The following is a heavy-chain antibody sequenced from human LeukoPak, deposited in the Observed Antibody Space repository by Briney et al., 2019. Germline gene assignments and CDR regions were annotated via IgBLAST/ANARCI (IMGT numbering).Heavy chain of an antibody. CDR1: GFTFGNFG. V-gene: IGHV3-49*04. D-gene: IGHD5-18*01. Sequence: GGSLRLSCTASGFTFGNFGMSWVRQAPGKGLQWVGFIRSKAYGGTTEYAASVKGRFTISRDDSTRIAYLQMNSLKTDDTGVYYCSRERYSYGPFDYWGQGTLVTVSS. CDR3: SRERYSYGPFDY. CDR2: IRSKAYGGTT. J-gene: IGHJ4*02.